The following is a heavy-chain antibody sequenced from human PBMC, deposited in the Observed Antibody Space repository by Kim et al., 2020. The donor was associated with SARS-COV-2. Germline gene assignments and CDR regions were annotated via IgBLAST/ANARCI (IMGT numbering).Heavy chain of an antibody. V-gene: IGHV4-59*08. D-gene: IGHD3-3*02. J-gene: IGHJ5*02. Sequence: PPLKSRVTISVDPSKTQFSLKLSSVTAADTAVYYCARHPIFGVVRGFDPWGQGTLVTVSS. CDR3: ARHPIFGVVRGFDP.